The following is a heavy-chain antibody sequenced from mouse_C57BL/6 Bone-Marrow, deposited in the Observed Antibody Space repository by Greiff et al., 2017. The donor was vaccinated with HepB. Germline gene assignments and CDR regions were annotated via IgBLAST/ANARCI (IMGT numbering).Heavy chain of an antibody. Sequence: QVQLQQSGAELVRPGASVTLSCKASGYTFTDYEMHWVKQTPVHGLGWIGAIDPETGGTAYNQKFKGKAILTADKSSSTAYMELRSLTSEDSAVYYCTREGNYYDYDGYAMDYWGQGTSVTVSS. D-gene: IGHD2-4*01. CDR3: TREGNYYDYDGYAMDY. V-gene: IGHV1-15*01. CDR1: GYTFTDYE. CDR2: IDPETGGT. J-gene: IGHJ4*01.